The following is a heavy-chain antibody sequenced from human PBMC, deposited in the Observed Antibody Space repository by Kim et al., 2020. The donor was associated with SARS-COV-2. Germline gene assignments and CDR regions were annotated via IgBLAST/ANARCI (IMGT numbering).Heavy chain of an antibody. CDR3: ARGFSTVTTNYYYGMDV. Sequence: SETLSLTCTVSGGSISSYYWSWIRQPPGKGLEWIGYIYYSWSTNYNPSLKSRVTISVDTSKNQFSLKLSSVTAADTAVYYCARGFSTVTTNYYYGMDVWGQGTTVTVSS. J-gene: IGHJ6*02. D-gene: IGHD4-4*01. CDR1: GGSISSYY. CDR2: IYYSWST. V-gene: IGHV4-59*01.